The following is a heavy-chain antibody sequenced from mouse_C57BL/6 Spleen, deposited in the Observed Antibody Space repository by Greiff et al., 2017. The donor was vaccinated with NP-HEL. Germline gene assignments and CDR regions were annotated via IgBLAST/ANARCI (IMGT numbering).Heavy chain of an antibody. CDR1: GFSFNTYA. CDR2: IRSKSNNYAT. D-gene: IGHD1-1*01. J-gene: IGHJ4*01. V-gene: IGHV10-1*01. CDR3: VSSYYYYGSSYAMDY. Sequence: EVQLVESGGGLVQPKGSLKLSCAASGFSFNTYAMNWVRQAPGKGLEWVARIRSKSNNYATYYADSVKDRFTISRDDSESMLYLQMNNLKTEDTAMYYCVSSYYYYGSSYAMDYWGQGTSVTVSS.